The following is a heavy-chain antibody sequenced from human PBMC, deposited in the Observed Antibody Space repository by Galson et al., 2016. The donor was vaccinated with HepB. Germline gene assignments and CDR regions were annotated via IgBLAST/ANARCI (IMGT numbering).Heavy chain of an antibody. J-gene: IGHJ5*02. V-gene: IGHV3-23*01. Sequence: SLRLSCAASGFTFTNYAMMWVRQAPGKGLQWVSGIGGSGNKTYYADAVKGRFTISRDNSKNTPYLQMNSLKADSTAVYYCWKDRLGVTWGQGTLVTVS. CDR1: GFTFTNYA. CDR3: WKDRLGVT. D-gene: IGHD3-16*01. CDR2: IGGSGNKT.